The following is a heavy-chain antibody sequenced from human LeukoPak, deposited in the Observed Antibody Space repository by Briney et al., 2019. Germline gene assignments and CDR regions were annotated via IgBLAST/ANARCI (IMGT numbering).Heavy chain of an antibody. V-gene: IGHV1-18*01. D-gene: IGHD6-19*01. CDR3: ARDLRTPVAGTGSDY. Sequence: ASVKVSCKASGYTFTSYGISWVRQAPGQGLEWMGWISAYNGNTNYAQKLQGRVTMTTDTSTSTAYMGLRSLRSDDTAVYYCARDLRTPVAGTGSDYWGQGTLVTVSS. CDR2: ISAYNGNT. J-gene: IGHJ4*02. CDR1: GYTFTSYG.